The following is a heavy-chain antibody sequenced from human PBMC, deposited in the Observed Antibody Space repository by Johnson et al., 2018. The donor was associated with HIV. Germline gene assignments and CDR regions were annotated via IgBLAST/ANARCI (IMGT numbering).Heavy chain of an antibody. CDR1: GFTFSSYG. J-gene: IGHJ3*02. Sequence: QVQVVESGGGVVQPGRSLRLSCAASGFTFSSYGMHWVRQAPGKGLEWVAVISYDGSNKYFGDSVEGRFDISRENSKNSHYLHMNSLRPEDTAIYYCVREGYSSSSDAFDIWGQGTMVTVSS. CDR3: VREGYSSSSDAFDI. CDR2: ISYDGSNK. V-gene: IGHV3-30*03. D-gene: IGHD6-6*01.